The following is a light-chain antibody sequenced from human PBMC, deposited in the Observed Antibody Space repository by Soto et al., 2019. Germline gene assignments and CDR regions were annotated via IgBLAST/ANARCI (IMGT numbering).Light chain of an antibody. J-gene: IGLJ1*01. CDR1: SSNIGANYD. Sequence: QSVLTQPPSVSGAPGQRVTISCTGSSSNIGANYDVHWYQHLPGTAPKLLIYTNSNRPSGVPDRFSGSKSGTSASLAIAGLQAEDEADYYCQSYDSSLSGYVVGTGTKVNVL. V-gene: IGLV1-40*01. CDR3: QSYDSSLSGYV. CDR2: TNS.